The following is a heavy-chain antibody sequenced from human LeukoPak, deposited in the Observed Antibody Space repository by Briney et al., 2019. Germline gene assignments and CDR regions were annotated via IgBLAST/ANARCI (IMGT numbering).Heavy chain of an antibody. Sequence: GRSLRLSCAASGFTFSSYAMHWVRQAPGKGLEWVSSISSSSSYIYYADSVKGRFTISRDNAKNSLYLQMNSLRAEDTAVYYCAREDGLQSDWGQGTLVTVSS. V-gene: IGHV3-21*01. CDR2: ISSSSSYI. CDR1: GFTFSSYA. CDR3: AREDGLQSD. J-gene: IGHJ4*02. D-gene: IGHD4-11*01.